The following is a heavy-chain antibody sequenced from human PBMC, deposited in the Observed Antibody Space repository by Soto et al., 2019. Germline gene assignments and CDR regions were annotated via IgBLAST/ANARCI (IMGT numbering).Heavy chain of an antibody. J-gene: IGHJ4*02. Sequence: QVQLVQSGAEVKKPGASVKVSCKASGYTFTTYGISWVRQAPGQGLEWMGWINAYNGNTNYAQKVQGRVTTTTDTSTSTVYMDLGSLRSDDTAVYYCARAIAGGYGHTTLDYWGQGTLVTVSS. D-gene: IGHD5-18*01. CDR2: INAYNGNT. CDR3: ARAIAGGYGHTTLDY. CDR1: GYTFTTYG. V-gene: IGHV1-18*01.